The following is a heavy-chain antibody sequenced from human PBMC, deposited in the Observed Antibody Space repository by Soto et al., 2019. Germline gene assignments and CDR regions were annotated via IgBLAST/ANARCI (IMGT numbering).Heavy chain of an antibody. V-gene: IGHV1-18*01. CDR1: GGTFITYG. CDR2: ITPYNGNT. D-gene: IGHD2-2*01. Sequence: ASVKVSCKASGGTFITYGITWVRQAPGQGLEWVGWITPYNGNTNYGQNFQGRVTMTADTSTSTAYMELGSLTTDDTAVYYCARDTSFYFDYWGQGTQVTVSS. CDR3: ARDTSFYFDY. J-gene: IGHJ4*02.